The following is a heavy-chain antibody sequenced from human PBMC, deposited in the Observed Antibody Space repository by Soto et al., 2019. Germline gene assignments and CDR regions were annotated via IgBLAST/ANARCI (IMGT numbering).Heavy chain of an antibody. V-gene: IGHV5-51*01. J-gene: IGHJ4*02. CDR1: GFTFTSYW. Sequence: GESLKISCKGSGFTFTSYWIAWVRQMPGKGMEWMGIIYPGDSDSSYSPSFQGQVTISADKSINTAYLHWSSLKASDTAIYYCAKHEGYCSTTTCSNFEYWGQGTRATVP. CDR3: AKHEGYCSTTTCSNFEY. D-gene: IGHD2-2*01. CDR2: IYPGDSDS.